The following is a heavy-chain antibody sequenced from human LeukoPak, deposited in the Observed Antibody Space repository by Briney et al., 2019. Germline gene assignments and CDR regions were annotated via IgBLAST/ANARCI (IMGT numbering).Heavy chain of an antibody. V-gene: IGHV3-64D*06. Sequence: PGGSLRLSCSASGFTFSSYAMHWVRQAPGKGLESVSAISSNGGSTYYADSVKGRFTISRDNSKNTLYLQMTSLRAEDRAVYYCVKQSAYCSSTSCHRWFDPGGQGPLVTVSS. D-gene: IGHD2-2*01. CDR2: ISSNGGST. J-gene: IGHJ5*02. CDR3: VKQSAYCSSTSCHRWFDP. CDR1: GFTFSSYA.